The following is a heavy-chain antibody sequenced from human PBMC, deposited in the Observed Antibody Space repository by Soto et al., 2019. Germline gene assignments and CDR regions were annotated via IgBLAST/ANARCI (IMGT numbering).Heavy chain of an antibody. CDR1: GGSISSSNW. J-gene: IGHJ3*02. CDR3: ARGGIVVVITRAFDI. V-gene: IGHV4-4*02. Sequence: SETLSLTCAVSGGSISSSNWWSWVRQPPGKGLEWIGEIYHSGSTNYNPSLKSRVTISVDKSKDQFSLKLSSVTAANTAVYYCARGGIVVVITRAFDIWGQGTMVTVSS. D-gene: IGHD3-22*01. CDR2: IYHSGST.